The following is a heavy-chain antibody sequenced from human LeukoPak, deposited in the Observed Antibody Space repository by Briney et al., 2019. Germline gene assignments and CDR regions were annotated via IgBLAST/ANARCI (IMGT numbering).Heavy chain of an antibody. CDR1: GFTFSTDW. V-gene: IGHV3-74*01. D-gene: IGHD3-10*01. Sequence: GGSLRLSCAASGFTFSTDWMPWVRQAPGKGLVWVSRISTDGSITSYADSVKGRFTISRDNSKNTLYLQMNSLRAEDTAVYYCARELVSGSYYYYGMDVWGQGTTVTVSS. CDR2: ISTDGSIT. CDR3: ARELVSGSYYYYGMDV. J-gene: IGHJ6*02.